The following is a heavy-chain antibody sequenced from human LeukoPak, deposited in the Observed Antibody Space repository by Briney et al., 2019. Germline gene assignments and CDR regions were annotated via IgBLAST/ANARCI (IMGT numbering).Heavy chain of an antibody. CDR2: IYYSGST. V-gene: IGHV4-59*01. CDR1: GGSISSYY. Sequence: RSSETLSLTCSVSGGSISSYYWSWIRQPPGKGLEWIGYIYYSGSTNYNPSLKSRVTISVDTSKNQFSLKLSSVTAADTAVYYCAGGDYYDSSGYWGYYFDYWGQGTLVTVSS. J-gene: IGHJ4*02. D-gene: IGHD3-22*01. CDR3: AGGDYYDSSGYWGYYFDY.